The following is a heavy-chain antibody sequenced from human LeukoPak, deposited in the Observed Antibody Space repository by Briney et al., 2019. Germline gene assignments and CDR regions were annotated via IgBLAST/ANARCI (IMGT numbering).Heavy chain of an antibody. V-gene: IGHV3-23*01. CDR2: ISGSGGST. CDR3: ARETYYDFWSGYYSWFASAFDI. J-gene: IGHJ3*02. Sequence: PGGSLRLSCAASGFTFSSYAMSWVRQAPGKGLEWVSAISGSGGSTYYADSVKGRFTISRDNAKNSLYLQMNSLRAEDTAVYYCARETYYDFWSGYYSWFASAFDIWGQGTMVTVSS. CDR1: GFTFSSYA. D-gene: IGHD3-3*01.